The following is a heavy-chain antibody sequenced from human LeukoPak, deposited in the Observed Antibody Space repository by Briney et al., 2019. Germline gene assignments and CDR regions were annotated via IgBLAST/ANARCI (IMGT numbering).Heavy chain of an antibody. CDR2: IYTSGST. CDR3: ARRGVGGYRDAFDI. CDR1: GGSISSYY. V-gene: IGHV4-4*07. J-gene: IGHJ3*02. D-gene: IGHD3-16*02. Sequence: PSETLSLTCTVSGGSISSYYWSWIRQPPGKGLEWIGRIYTSGSTNYNPSLKSRVTISVDTSKNQFSLKLSSVTAADTAVYYCARRGVGGYRDAFDIWGQGTMVTVSS.